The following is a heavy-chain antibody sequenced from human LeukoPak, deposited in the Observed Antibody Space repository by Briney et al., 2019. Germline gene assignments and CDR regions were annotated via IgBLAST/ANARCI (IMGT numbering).Heavy chain of an antibody. CDR3: ARGGETSGWYENYSYYMDV. J-gene: IGHJ6*03. V-gene: IGHV1-8*03. CDR1: GYTFINYE. Sequence: ASVKVSCKASGYTFINYEINWVRQATGQGLEWMGLLNPNSGNTVLAQKFQGRVTITRNTSRNTGYMEVSSLRSEDTAVYYCARGGETSGWYENYSYYMDVWGKGTTVTVSS. CDR2: LNPNSGNT. D-gene: IGHD6-19*01.